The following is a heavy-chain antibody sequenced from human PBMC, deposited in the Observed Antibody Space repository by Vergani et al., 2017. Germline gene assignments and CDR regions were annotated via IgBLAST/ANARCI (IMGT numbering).Heavy chain of an antibody. D-gene: IGHD6-19*01. CDR1: GFTFIMHA. V-gene: IGHV3-23*01. CDR3: AKVGRSEVAGTFGAFDI. CDR2: LSASDRRT. Sequence: EVQLLESGGDLVQPGGSLRLSCAASGFTFIMHAMSWVRQAPGKGLEWVSTLSASDRRTHYADPVKGRFTISRDISKNTLFLHMNSLRPEDTAVYYCAKVGRSEVAGTFGAFDIWGQGTMVTGSS. J-gene: IGHJ3*02.